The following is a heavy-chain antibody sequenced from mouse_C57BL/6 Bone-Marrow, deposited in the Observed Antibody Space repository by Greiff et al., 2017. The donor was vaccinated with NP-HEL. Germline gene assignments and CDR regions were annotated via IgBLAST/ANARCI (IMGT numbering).Heavy chain of an antibody. CDR1: GFTFSSYA. Sequence: EVKVVESGGGLVKPGGSLKLSCAASGFTFSSYAMSWVRQTPEKRLEWVATISDGGSYTYYPDNVKGRFTISRDNAKNNLYLQMSHLKSEDTAMYYCARAPYGNYRSWFAYWGQGTLVTVSA. CDR3: ARAPYGNYRSWFAY. J-gene: IGHJ3*01. V-gene: IGHV5-4*03. D-gene: IGHD2-1*01. CDR2: ISDGGSYT.